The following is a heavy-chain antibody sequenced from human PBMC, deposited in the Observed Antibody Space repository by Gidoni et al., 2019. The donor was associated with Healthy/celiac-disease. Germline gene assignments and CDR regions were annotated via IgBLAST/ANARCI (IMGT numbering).Heavy chain of an antibody. CDR2: INHSGST. Sequence: QVQLQQWGAGLLKPSETLSLTCAVYGGSFSGYYWSWIRQPPGKGLEWIGEINHSGSTNYNPSLKSRVTISVDTSKNQFSLKLSSVTAADTAVYYCARVLAAMGYYYYYMDVWGKGTTVTVSS. CDR3: ARVLAAMGYYYYYMDV. D-gene: IGHD2-2*01. J-gene: IGHJ6*03. CDR1: GGSFSGYY. V-gene: IGHV4-34*01.